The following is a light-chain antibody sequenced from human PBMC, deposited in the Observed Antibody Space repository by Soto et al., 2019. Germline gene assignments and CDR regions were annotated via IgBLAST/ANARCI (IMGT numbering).Light chain of an antibody. V-gene: IGKV1-39*01. CDR1: QSIKNY. CDR3: QQSYSPLWT. Sequence: IRMTQSPSSLSASVGDRVTITCRASQSIKNYLNWYQQTPGKAPKLLVYAASTLQSGVPSRFSGSGSGTEFTLTISSLQPEDFATYFCQQSYSPLWTFGEGTKVEIK. CDR2: AAS. J-gene: IGKJ1*01.